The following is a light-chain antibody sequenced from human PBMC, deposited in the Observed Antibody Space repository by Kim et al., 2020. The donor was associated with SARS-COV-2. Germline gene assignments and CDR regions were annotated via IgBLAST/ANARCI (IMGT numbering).Light chain of an antibody. CDR1: SGHSSYR. Sequence: ASVTLTCTMSSGHSSYRIAWHQQQPEKGPRFLMKVNSDGSHRKGDGIPDRFSGSSSGAERYLTISSLQSEDEADYYCQTWGTGIGVFGGGTQLTVL. J-gene: IGLJ2*01. CDR3: QTWGTGIGV. V-gene: IGLV4-69*01. CDR2: VNSDGSH.